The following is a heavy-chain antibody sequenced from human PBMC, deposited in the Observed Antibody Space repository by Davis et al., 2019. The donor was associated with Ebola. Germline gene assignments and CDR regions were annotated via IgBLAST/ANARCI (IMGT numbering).Heavy chain of an antibody. V-gene: IGHV3-74*01. CDR3: AREWLFPFDY. Sequence: PGGSLRLSCAASGFRFSSYWMHWVRQAPGKGPVWVSRMNSNGRITTYADSVKGRFTISRDNAKNTLYLQMSSLRADDTAVYFCAREWLFPFDYWGQGTLVTVSS. CDR2: MNSNGRIT. J-gene: IGHJ4*02. CDR1: GFRFSSYW. D-gene: IGHD3-22*01.